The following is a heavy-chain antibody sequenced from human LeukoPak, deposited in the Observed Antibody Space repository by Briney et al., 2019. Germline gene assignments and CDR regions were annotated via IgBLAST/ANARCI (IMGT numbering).Heavy chain of an antibody. D-gene: IGHD3-3*01. CDR3: AGVYDFWSAFDY. CDR1: GFTFSSYA. CDR2: ISYDGSNK. J-gene: IGHJ4*02. V-gene: IGHV3-30-3*01. Sequence: PGRSLRLSCAASGFTFSSYAMHWVRQAPGKGLEWVAVISYDGSNKYYADSVKGRFTISRDNSKNTLYLRMNSLRAEDTAVYYCAGVYDFWSAFDYWGQGTLVTVSS.